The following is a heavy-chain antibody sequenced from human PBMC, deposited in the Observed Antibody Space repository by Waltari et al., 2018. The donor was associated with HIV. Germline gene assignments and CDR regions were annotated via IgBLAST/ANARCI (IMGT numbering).Heavy chain of an antibody. CDR1: GFTFTNAW. CDR2: VKSETDGGTT. D-gene: IGHD2-21*02. J-gene: IGHJ4*02. V-gene: IGHV3-15*01. Sequence: EVQLVESGGGWVKRGGSRRLSGAASGFTFTNAWMSWVRQAPRKGLEWGGRVKSETDGGTTDYAAPVKGRFTISRDDSKNTLYLQMNSLKTEDTAVYYCTTGDIVVVTDYWGQGTLVTVSS. CDR3: TTGDIVVVTDY.